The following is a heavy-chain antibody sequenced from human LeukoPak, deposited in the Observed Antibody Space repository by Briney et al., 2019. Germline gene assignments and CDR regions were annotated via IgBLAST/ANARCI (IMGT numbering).Heavy chain of an antibody. J-gene: IGHJ4*02. Sequence: SSETLSLTCTVSGGSISSGGYYWSWIRQHPGKGLEWIGYIYYSGSTYYNPSLKSRVTTSVDTSRNQFSLKLSSVTAADTAVYYCARLGRYSSHFDYWGQGTLVTVSS. CDR3: ARLGRYSSHFDY. V-gene: IGHV4-31*03. CDR1: GGSISSGGYY. D-gene: IGHD6-19*01. CDR2: IYYSGST.